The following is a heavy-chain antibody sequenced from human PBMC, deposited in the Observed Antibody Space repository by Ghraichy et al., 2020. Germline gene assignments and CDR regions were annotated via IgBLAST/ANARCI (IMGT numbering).Heavy chain of an antibody. D-gene: IGHD6-19*01. CDR2: IYPGDSDT. V-gene: IGHV5-51*01. J-gene: IGHJ5*02. CDR3: ARRIAVAGTVWFDP. Sequence: ESLNISCKGSGYSFTSNWIGWVRQMPGKGLEWIGIIYPGDSDTIYSPSFQGQVTISADKSISTAYLQWSSLKASDTAMYYCARRIAVAGTVWFDPWGQGTLVTVSS. CDR1: GYSFTSNW.